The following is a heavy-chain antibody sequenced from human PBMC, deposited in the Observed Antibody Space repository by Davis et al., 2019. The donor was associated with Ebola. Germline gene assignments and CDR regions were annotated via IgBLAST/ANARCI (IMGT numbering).Heavy chain of an antibody. CDR1: AFSFSSYS. CDR2: ISTSSSPI. J-gene: IGHJ3*02. D-gene: IGHD6-6*01. V-gene: IGHV3-48*02. Sequence: GESLKISCAASAFSFSSYSMNWVRPAPGKGLEWVSYISTSSSPIYYADSVKGRFTISRDNAKNSLYLQMNSLRDEDTAVYYCARDQGAIAARPSAFDMWGQGTMVTVSS. CDR3: ARDQGAIAARPSAFDM.